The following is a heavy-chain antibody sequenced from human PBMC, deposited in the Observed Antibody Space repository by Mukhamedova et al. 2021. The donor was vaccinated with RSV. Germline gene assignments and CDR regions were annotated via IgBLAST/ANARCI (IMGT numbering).Heavy chain of an antibody. CDR2: ISSISTYL. V-gene: IGHV3-21*01. J-gene: IGHJ5*02. Sequence: FRQPPGKGLEWVSPISSISTYLNSADSLKGGSTISRDNAKNSLYLLLNSLTAADTAVYYCSRAHIASDLRLGSWGQGTLVTFSS. D-gene: IGHD2-21*01. CDR3: SRAHIASDLRLGS.